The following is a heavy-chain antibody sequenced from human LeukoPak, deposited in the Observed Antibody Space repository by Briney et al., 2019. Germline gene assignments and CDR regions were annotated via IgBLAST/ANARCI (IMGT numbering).Heavy chain of an antibody. CDR1: GFTFSSYA. V-gene: IGHV3-30*04. CDR3: ARDYYDSSGYNSHDY. Sequence: GGSLRLSCAASGFTFSSYAMHWVRRAPGKGLEWVAVISYDGSNKYYADSVKGRFTISRDNSKNTLYLQVHSLRAEDTAVYYCARDYYDSSGYNSHDYWGQGTLVTVSS. J-gene: IGHJ4*02. D-gene: IGHD3-22*01. CDR2: ISYDGSNK.